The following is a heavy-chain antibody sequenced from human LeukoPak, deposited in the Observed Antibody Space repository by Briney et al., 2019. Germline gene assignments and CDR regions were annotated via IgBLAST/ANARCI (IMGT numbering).Heavy chain of an antibody. CDR2: ISGSGGST. J-gene: IGHJ4*02. CDR1: GFTLSSYA. V-gene: IGHV3-23*01. Sequence: GSLRLSCAASGFTLSSYAMSWVRQAPGKGLEWVSAISGSGGSTYYADSVKGRFTISRDNSKNTLYLQMNSLRAEDTAVYYCANLRTVKTYYYDSSGPYWGQGTLVTVSS. D-gene: IGHD3-22*01. CDR3: ANLRTVKTYYYDSSGPY.